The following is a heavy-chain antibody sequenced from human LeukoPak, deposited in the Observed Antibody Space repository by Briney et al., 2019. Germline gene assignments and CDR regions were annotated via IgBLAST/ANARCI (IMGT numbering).Heavy chain of an antibody. CDR1: GYTFTSYY. CDR2: INPSGGST. V-gene: IGHV1-46*01. Sequence: ASVKVSCKASGYTFTSYYMHWVRQAPGQGLEWMGIINPSGGSTSYAQKFQGRVTMTRDTSTSTVYMELSRLRSDDTAVYYCARDPGIAAGYNWFDPWGQGTLVTVSS. J-gene: IGHJ5*02. D-gene: IGHD6-13*01. CDR3: ARDPGIAAGYNWFDP.